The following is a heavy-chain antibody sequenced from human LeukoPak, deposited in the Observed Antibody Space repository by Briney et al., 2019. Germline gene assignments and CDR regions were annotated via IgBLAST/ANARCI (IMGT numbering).Heavy chain of an antibody. CDR3: AELLWFGESYFDY. CDR2: IYYSGST. Sequence: SETLSLTCTVSGGSITNYYWGWIRQPPGKGLEWIGSIYYSGSTYYNPSLKSRVTISVDTSKNQFSLKLSSVTAADTAVYYCAELLWFGESYFDYWGQGTLVTVSS. J-gene: IGHJ4*02. CDR1: GGSITNYY. V-gene: IGHV4-39*01. D-gene: IGHD3-10*01.